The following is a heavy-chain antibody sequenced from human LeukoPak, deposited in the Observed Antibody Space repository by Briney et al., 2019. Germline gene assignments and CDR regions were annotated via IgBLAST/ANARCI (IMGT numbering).Heavy chain of an antibody. CDR1: GFIFSNCW. CDR2: IKTDASEK. J-gene: IGHJ1*01. CDR3: ATYSTRNAREFQS. D-gene: IGHD4-11*01. Sequence: GGSLRLSCAPSGFIFSNCWMTWVRQAPGKGLEWVANIKTDASEKYYADSVKGRFTISRDNAKMSLYLQMNSLRVEDTAVYYCATYSTRNAREFQSWGQGTLVTVSS. V-gene: IGHV3-7*01.